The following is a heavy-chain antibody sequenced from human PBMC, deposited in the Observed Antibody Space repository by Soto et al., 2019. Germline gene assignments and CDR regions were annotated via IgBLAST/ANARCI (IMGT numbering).Heavy chain of an antibody. CDR3: ARFRGSYGMDV. CDR2: IIPILGIA. CDR1: GGTFNSYT. J-gene: IGHJ6*02. V-gene: IGHV1-69*02. D-gene: IGHD3-10*01. Sequence: QVQLVQSGAEVKKPGSSVKVSCKASGGTFNSYTISWVRQAPGQGLEWMGGIIPILGIANYAQKFQGRVTITADKSTMPAYMELSRLRSDDTAVYYCARFRGSYGMDVWGQGTTVTVSS.